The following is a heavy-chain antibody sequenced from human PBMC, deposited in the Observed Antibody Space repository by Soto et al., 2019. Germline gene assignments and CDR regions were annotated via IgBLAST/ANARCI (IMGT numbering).Heavy chain of an antibody. CDR1: GGSISSSSYY. D-gene: IGHD4-17*01. Sequence: QLQLQESGPGLVKPSETLSLTCTVSGGSISSSSYYWGWIRQPPGKGLGWIGSIYYSGSTYYNPSLKSRVTISVDTSKNQFSLKLSSVTAADTAVYYCARHNRDYGDVNFDYWGQGTLVTVSS. J-gene: IGHJ4*02. V-gene: IGHV4-39*01. CDR2: IYYSGST. CDR3: ARHNRDYGDVNFDY.